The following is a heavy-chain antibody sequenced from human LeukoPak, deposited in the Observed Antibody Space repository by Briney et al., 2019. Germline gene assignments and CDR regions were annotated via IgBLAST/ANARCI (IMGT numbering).Heavy chain of an antibody. CDR1: GFAFSSNW. Sequence: GGSLRLSCAASGFAFSSNWMSWVRQAPGRGLELVANISPDGSGKYCMDSVKGRCAISRDNARSSLDLQLNSLRVEDTAAYYCARVFRAESGYSSSWYYFDYWGQGTLVTVSS. CDR2: ISPDGSGK. D-gene: IGHD6-13*01. J-gene: IGHJ4*02. V-gene: IGHV3-7*01. CDR3: ARVFRAESGYSSSWYYFDY.